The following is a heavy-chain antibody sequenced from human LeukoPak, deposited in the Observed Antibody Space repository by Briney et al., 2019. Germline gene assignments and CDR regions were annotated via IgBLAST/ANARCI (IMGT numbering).Heavy chain of an antibody. CDR3: ARDALGYCSGGRCYSPFDF. CDR1: GFTFSSYG. D-gene: IGHD2-15*01. V-gene: IGHV3-33*01. CDR2: IWSDGSNK. J-gene: IGHJ4*02. Sequence: GGSLRLSCAASGFTFSSYGMHWVRQTPGKGLEWVAIIWSDGSNKYYADSVKGRFTISRDNAKNSLYLQMNSLRAEDTAVYYCARDALGYCSGGRCYSPFDFWGQGTLVTVSS.